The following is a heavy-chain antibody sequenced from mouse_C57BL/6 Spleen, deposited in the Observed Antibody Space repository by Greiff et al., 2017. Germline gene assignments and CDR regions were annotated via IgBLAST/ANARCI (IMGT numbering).Heavy chain of an antibody. V-gene: IGHV3-6*01. D-gene: IGHD3-3*01. CDR2: ISYDGSN. J-gene: IGHJ1*03. Sequence: EVKLLESGPGLVKPSQSLSLSCSVSGYSITSGYFWCWIRPFAGNNLEWLCYISYDGSNNYNPSLKNRITITRDTSKNQFFLKLNSVTTEDTSTYYGRREEGLDYWYFDVWGTGTTVTVSS. CDR1: GYSITSGYF. CDR3: RREEGLDYWYFDV.